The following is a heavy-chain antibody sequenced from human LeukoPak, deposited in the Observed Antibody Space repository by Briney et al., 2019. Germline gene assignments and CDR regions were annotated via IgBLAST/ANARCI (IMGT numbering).Heavy chain of an antibody. CDR1: GYTFTSYG. D-gene: IGHD2-2*02. J-gene: IGHJ4*02. Sequence: GASVKVSCKASGYTFTSYGISWVRQAPGQGLEWMGWISAYNGNTNYAQKLQGRVTMTTDTSTSTAYMELRSLRSDDTAVYYCARPISIVVVPAAIDYFDYWGQGTLVTVSS. CDR2: ISAYNGNT. CDR3: ARPISIVVVPAAIDYFDY. V-gene: IGHV1-18*01.